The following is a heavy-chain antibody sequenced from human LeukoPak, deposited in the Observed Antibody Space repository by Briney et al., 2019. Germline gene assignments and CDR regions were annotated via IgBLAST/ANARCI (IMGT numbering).Heavy chain of an antibody. J-gene: IGHJ4*02. CDR1: GYTFTSYY. D-gene: IGHD5-18*01. Sequence: GASVKVSCKASGYTFTSYYMHWVRQAPGQGLEWMGIINPSGGSTSYAQKFQGRVTMTRDTSTSTVYMELSSLRSEDTAVYHCARDAGYSYGTYYFDYWGQGTLVTVSS. CDR3: ARDAGYSYGTYYFDY. V-gene: IGHV1-46*01. CDR2: INPSGGST.